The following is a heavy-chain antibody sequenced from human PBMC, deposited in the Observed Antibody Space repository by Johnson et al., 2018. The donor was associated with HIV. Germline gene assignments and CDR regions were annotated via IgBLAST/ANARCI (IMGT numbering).Heavy chain of an antibody. CDR3: VRGEEGAFDI. CDR2: IKPEGSEK. Sequence: VQLVESGGALVQPGGSLRLSCAASGFTFTNFWMGWVRQAPGKGLEWVANIKPEGSEKFYVDSVKGRFTISRDNAKNSLFLQMTSLTAEDTAVFSCVRGEEGAFDIWGQGTMVTVSS. J-gene: IGHJ3*02. V-gene: IGHV3-7*05. CDR1: GFTFTNFW.